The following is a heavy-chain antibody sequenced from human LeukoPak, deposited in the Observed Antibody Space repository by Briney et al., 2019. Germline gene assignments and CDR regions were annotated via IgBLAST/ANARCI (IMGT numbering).Heavy chain of an antibody. D-gene: IGHD1-26*01. CDR2: INDDGSDT. CDR3: AKDFVPGATHAFDI. Sequence: GGSLRLSCAASGFTFKLYWMHWVRQVPGKRPVWVSRINDDGSDTVYADSVRGRFTISRDDAKNTVYLQMNNLRAEDTAVYYCAKDFVPGATHAFDIWGQGTMVTVSS. CDR1: GFTFKLYW. V-gene: IGHV3-74*01. J-gene: IGHJ3*02.